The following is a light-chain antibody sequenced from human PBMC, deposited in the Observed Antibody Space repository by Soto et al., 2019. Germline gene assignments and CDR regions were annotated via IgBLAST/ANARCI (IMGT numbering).Light chain of an antibody. CDR1: QSLVYSDGNTY. J-gene: IGKJ1*01. CDR2: KVS. V-gene: IGKV2-30*01. Sequence: DVVMTQSPLSLPVTLGQPASISCRSSQSLVYSDGNTYLNWFQHRPGQSPRRLIYKVSNRDSGVPERFSGSGSGTDFTLKISRVEAEDFGVYYCMQGTHWPRTLGQGTKVEIK. CDR3: MQGTHWPRT.